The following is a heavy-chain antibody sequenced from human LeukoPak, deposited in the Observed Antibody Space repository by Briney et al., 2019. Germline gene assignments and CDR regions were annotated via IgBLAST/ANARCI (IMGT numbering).Heavy chain of an antibody. CDR3: ARRWSGENLFDY. J-gene: IGHJ4*02. V-gene: IGHV4-59*08. Sequence: SETLSLTCTVSGGSMSACHWGWIRQPPGKGLEWIGYMYYSGASSYFNPSLESRVTISIDTANNQFSLKVRSVTATDTAVYYCARRWSGENLFDYWGQGALVIVSS. CDR1: GGSMSACH. CDR2: MYYSGAS. D-gene: IGHD3-10*01.